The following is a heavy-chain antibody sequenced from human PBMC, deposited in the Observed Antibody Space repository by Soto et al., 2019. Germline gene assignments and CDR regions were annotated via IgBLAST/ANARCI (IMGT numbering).Heavy chain of an antibody. Sequence: PSETLSLTCAVYGGSFSGYYWSWIRQPPGKGLEWIGEINHSGSTNYNPSLKSRVTISVDTSKNQSSLKLSSVTAADTAVYYCARVTSYYDFWSGPTVFYYGMDVWGQGTTVTVS. CDR3: ARVTSYYDFWSGPTVFYYGMDV. CDR1: GGSFSGYY. D-gene: IGHD3-3*01. V-gene: IGHV4-34*01. CDR2: INHSGST. J-gene: IGHJ6*02.